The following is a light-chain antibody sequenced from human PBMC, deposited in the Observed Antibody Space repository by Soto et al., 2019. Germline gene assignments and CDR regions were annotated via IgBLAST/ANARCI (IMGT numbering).Light chain of an antibody. Sequence: DIPMTQSPSSLSASVGDRVTITCRASQSISNFLNWYQQRPGKAPNLLIYAASSLQSGVPARISGSASGTDFTLTISSLQPEDFATYYCQQSYSSPLTFGGGTKLEIK. CDR3: QQSYSSPLT. CDR2: AAS. CDR1: QSISNF. V-gene: IGKV1-39*01. J-gene: IGKJ4*01.